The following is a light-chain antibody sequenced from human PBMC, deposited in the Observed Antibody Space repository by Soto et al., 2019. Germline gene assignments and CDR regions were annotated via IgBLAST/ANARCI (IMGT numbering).Light chain of an antibody. J-gene: IGKJ5*01. Sequence: TVMTQSPGTLSVSLVEIATLSCMASQSVSIHLAWYQQKPGQAPRLLIYDTSTRATGIPARFSGSGSGTEFTLTISSLQSEDFAVYYCQQYSHWPPITFGQGTRLEI. CDR1: QSVSIH. V-gene: IGKV3-15*01. CDR3: QQYSHWPPIT. CDR2: DTS.